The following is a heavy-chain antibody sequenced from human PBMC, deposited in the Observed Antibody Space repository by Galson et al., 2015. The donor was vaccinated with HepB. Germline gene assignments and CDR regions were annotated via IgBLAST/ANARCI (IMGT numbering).Heavy chain of an antibody. J-gene: IGHJ4*02. D-gene: IGHD3-22*01. Sequence: SLRLSCAASGFTFSNAWMNWVRQAPGKGLEWVGRIKSKTDGGTTDYAAPVKGRFTISRDDSKNTLYLQMNSLKTEDTAVYYCTTDDYDSSGYYYVDYYWGQGTLVTVSS. V-gene: IGHV3-15*07. CDR3: TTDDYDSSGYYYVDYY. CDR2: IKSKTDGGTT. CDR1: GFTFSNAW.